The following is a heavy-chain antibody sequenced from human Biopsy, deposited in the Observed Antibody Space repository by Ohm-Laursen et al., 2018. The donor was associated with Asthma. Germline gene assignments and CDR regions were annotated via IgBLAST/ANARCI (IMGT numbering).Heavy chain of an antibody. CDR2: ITHDGSRM. CDR3: TKNNDQQLTY. V-gene: IGHV3-30*18. CDR1: GFAFGKYG. D-gene: IGHD6-13*01. Sequence: SLRLSCTASGFAFGKYGMYWARQAPGKGLQWVAVITHDGSRMYYADSVRGRFTISRDNSRNTLYLEMSSLRVDDTAVYYCTKNNDQQLTYWGRGTLVTVS. J-gene: IGHJ4*02.